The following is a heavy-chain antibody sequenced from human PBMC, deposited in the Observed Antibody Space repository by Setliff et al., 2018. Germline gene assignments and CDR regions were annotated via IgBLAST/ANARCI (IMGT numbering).Heavy chain of an antibody. CDR3: AKVDIDYIMTRDNTWQYLFYMDV. D-gene: IGHD5-12*01. V-gene: IGHV4-39*01. Sequence: PSETLSLTCSVLGDSLSSGTQYWAWIRQPPGKGLEWIGNINYSGSTYYNPSLKSRVTMSVDASKNQVPLKVTSVTAEDTAVYYCAKVDIDYIMTRDNTWQYLFYMDVWGRGTTVTVSS. J-gene: IGHJ6*03. CDR2: INYSGST. CDR1: GDSLSSGTQY.